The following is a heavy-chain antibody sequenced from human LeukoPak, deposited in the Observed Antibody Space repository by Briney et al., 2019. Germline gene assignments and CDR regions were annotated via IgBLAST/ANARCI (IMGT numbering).Heavy chain of an antibody. CDR2: IYYSGNT. V-gene: IGHV4-39*01. CDR1: GASISSGSHY. D-gene: IGHD2-15*01. Sequence: SETLSLTCTVSGASISSGSHYWGWIRQPPGKGLEYIGSIYYSGNTYYNPSLKSRATISVDTSKKQFSLKLSSVTAADTAVYYCARHGVDAVVVAATNYYYGMDVWGQGTTVTVSS. CDR3: ARHGVDAVVVAATNYYYGMDV. J-gene: IGHJ6*02.